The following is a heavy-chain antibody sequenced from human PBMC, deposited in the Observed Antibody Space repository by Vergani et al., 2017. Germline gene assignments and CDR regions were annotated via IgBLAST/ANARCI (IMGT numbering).Heavy chain of an antibody. CDR1: GDSVPSNSAA. V-gene: IGHV6-1*01. D-gene: IGHD3-22*01. J-gene: IGHJ3*01. CDR3: SRSEPLYDSSGYYTVVGVYYDVDV. Sequence: QVQLQQSGPGLVKPSQTLSLTCAISGDSVPSNSAAWNWIRQSPSRGLEWLGRTYYRSKWYNDYAVSVKSRIIINPDTSKNQFSLQVNSVTPEDTAGYYCSRSEPLYDSSGYYTVVGVYYDVDVWGEGTRVTVS. CDR2: TYYRSKWYN.